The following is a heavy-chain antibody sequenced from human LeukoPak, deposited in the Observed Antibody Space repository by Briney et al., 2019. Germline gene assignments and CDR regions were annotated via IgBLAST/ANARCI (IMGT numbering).Heavy chain of an antibody. J-gene: IGHJ6*03. CDR2: IYYSGST. CDR3: ARISYYSYYYYMDV. Sequence: SETLSLTCTVSGGSISSYYWSWIRQPPGKGLEWIGYIYYSGSTNYNSSLKSRVTISVDTSKNQFSLKLSSVTAADTAVYYCARISYYSYYYYMDVWGKGTTVTVSS. V-gene: IGHV4-59*01. CDR1: GGSISSYY. D-gene: IGHD3-10*01.